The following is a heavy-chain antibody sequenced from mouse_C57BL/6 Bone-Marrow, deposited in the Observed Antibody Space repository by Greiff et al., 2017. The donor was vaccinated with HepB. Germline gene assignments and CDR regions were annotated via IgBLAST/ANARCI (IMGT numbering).Heavy chain of an antibody. CDR2: IYPRDGST. Sequence: VQLQQSGPELVKPGASVKLSCKASGYTFTSYDINWVKQRTGQGLEWIGWIYPRDGSTKYNEKCKGKATLTVDTSSSTPYMELHSLTSEDSAVYFFARSSATYSNYVWFAYWGQVPLVTVSA. J-gene: IGHJ3*01. V-gene: IGHV1-85*01. CDR3: ARSSATYSNYVWFAY. CDR1: GYTFTSYD. D-gene: IGHD2-5*01.